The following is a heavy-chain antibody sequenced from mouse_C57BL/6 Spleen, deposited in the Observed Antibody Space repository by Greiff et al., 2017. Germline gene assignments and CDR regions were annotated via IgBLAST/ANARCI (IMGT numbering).Heavy chain of an antibody. Sequence: VQLQQPGAELVRPGTSVKLSCKASGYTFTSYWMHWVKQRPGQGLAWIGVIDPSDSYTNYNQKFKGKATLTVDTSSSTAYMQLSSLTSEDSAVYYCAHGGGFITTVVGYFDVWGTGTTVTVSS. D-gene: IGHD1-1*01. CDR3: AHGGGFITTVVGYFDV. CDR2: IDPSDSYT. V-gene: IGHV1-59*01. CDR1: GYTFTSYW. J-gene: IGHJ1*03.